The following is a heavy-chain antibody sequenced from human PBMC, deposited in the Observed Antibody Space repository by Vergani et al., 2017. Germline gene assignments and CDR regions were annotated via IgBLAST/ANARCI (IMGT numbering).Heavy chain of an antibody. J-gene: IGHJ4*02. Sequence: QLQLQESGPGLVKPSETLSLTCTVSGGSISSSSYYWGWIRQPPGKGLGWIGSIYYSGSTYYNPSLKSRVTISVDTSKNQFSLKLSSLTAADTAVYYCSGRPYSSSWGDWGQGTLVTVSS. CDR1: GGSISSSSYY. V-gene: IGHV4-39*01. CDR2: IYYSGST. CDR3: SGRPYSSSWGD. D-gene: IGHD6-13*01.